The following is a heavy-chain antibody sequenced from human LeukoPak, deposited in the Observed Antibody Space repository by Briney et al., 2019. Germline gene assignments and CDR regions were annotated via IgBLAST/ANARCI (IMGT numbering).Heavy chain of an antibody. J-gene: IGHJ6*03. D-gene: IGHD2-8*01. CDR2: MNPNSGNT. CDR3: ARAYANPFYYYYYYMDV. V-gene: IGHV1-8*03. Sequence: ASVKVSCKASGYTFTSYDINWVRQATGQGLEWMGWMNPNSGNTGYAQKFQGRVTITRNTSISTAYMELSSLRPEDTAVYYCARAYANPFYYYYYYMDVWGKGTTVTVSS. CDR1: GYTFTSYD.